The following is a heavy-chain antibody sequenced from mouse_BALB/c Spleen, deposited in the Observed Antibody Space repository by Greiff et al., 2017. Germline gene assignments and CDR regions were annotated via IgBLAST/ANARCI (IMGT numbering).Heavy chain of an antibody. J-gene: IGHJ2*01. CDR2: ISSGGSYT. Sequence: EVKVVESGGDLVKPGGSLKLSCAASGFTFSSYGMSWVRQTPDKRLEWVATISSGGSYTYYPDSVKGRFTISRDNAKNTLYLQMSSLKSEDTAMYYCAGGNYYFDYWGQGTTLTVSS. CDR1: GFTFSSYG. D-gene: IGHD2-1*01. CDR3: AGGNYYFDY. V-gene: IGHV5-6*01.